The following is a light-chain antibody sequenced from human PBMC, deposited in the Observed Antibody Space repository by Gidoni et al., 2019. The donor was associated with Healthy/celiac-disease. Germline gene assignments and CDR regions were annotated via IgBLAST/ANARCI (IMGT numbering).Light chain of an antibody. Sequence: DIQLTQSPSFLSASVGDRVTITCRASQGISSYLAWYQQKPGKAPKLLIYAASTLQGGVPSRFSGSGSGTEFTLTISSLQPEDFATYSCQQLSSSPLTFGLGPKWISN. CDR1: QGISSY. V-gene: IGKV1-9*01. J-gene: IGKJ3*01. CDR3: QQLSSSPLT. CDR2: AAS.